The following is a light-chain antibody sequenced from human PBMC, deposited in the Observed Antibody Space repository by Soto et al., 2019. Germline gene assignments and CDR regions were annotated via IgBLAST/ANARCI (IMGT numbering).Light chain of an antibody. CDR3: QQRSNWPLT. V-gene: IGKV3-11*01. J-gene: IGKJ4*01. CDR1: QNVRAF. CDR2: DAS. Sequence: EVVLTQSPATLSLSPGERATLSCRASQNVRAFLDWYQQKPGQAPRLLIYDASNRATGIPARFSGSGSGTDFTLTISSLEPEDFAVYYCQQRSNWPLTFGGGTKVDIK.